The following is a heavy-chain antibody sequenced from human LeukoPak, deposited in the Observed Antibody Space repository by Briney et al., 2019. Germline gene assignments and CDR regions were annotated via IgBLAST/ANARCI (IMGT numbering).Heavy chain of an antibody. Sequence: SETLSLTCTVSGGSISSGGYYWSWIRQPPGKGLEWIGYIYYSGSTNYNPSLKSRVTISVDTSKNQFSLKLSSVTAADTAVYYCARQILGTTLYFDYWGQGTLVTVSP. CDR1: GGSISSGGYY. D-gene: IGHD1-26*01. V-gene: IGHV4-61*08. CDR2: IYYSGST. CDR3: ARQILGTTLYFDY. J-gene: IGHJ4*02.